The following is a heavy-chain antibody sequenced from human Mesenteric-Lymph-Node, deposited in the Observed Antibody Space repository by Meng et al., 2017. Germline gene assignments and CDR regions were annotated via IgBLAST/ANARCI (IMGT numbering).Heavy chain of an antibody. CDR1: GFTFTSSA. J-gene: IGHJ3*02. D-gene: IGHD1-26*01. V-gene: IGHV1-58*02. Sequence: SVKVSCKASGFTFTSSAMQWVRQARGQRLEWIRWIVVGSGNTNYAQKFQERVTITRDMSTSTAYMELSSLRSEDTAVYYCAAESGSYYSVPAFDIWGQGTMVTVSS. CDR3: AAESGSYYSVPAFDI. CDR2: IVVGSGNT.